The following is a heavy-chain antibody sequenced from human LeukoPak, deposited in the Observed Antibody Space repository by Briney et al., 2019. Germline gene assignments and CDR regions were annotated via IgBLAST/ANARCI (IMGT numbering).Heavy chain of an antibody. CDR1: GFTFSNAW. D-gene: IGHD6-19*01. CDR3: TTGLIAVAGKTFDY. CDR2: IKSKTDGGTT. V-gene: IGHV3-15*01. J-gene: IGHJ4*02. Sequence: GGSLRLSCVASGFTFSNAWMSWVRQAPGKGLEWVGRIKSKTDGGTTDYAAPVKGRFTISRDDSKNTLYLQMNSLKTEDTAVYYCTTGLIAVAGKTFDYWGQGTLVTVSS.